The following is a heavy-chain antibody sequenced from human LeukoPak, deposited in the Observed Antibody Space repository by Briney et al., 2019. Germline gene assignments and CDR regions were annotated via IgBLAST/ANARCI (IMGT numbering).Heavy chain of an antibody. J-gene: IGHJ1*01. CDR2: IYYSGST. D-gene: IGHD6-13*01. V-gene: IGHV4-59*01. Sequence: SETLSLTCTVSGGSISSYYWSWIRQTPGKGLEWIGYIYYSGSTNYNPSLKSRVTISVDTSKNQFSLKLSSVTAADTAVYYCARDLLSSSWVYFQHWGQGTLVTVSS. CDR3: ARDLLSSSWVYFQH. CDR1: GGSISSYY.